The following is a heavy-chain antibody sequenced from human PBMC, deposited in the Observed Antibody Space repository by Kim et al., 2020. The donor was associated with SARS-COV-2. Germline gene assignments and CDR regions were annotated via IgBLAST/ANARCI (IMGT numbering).Heavy chain of an antibody. CDR3: ARRGYCSSTSCGENDAFDI. CDR2: IYPGDSDT. Sequence: GESLQISCKGSGYSFTSYWIGWVRQMPGKGLEWMGIIYPGDSDTRYSPSFQGQVTISADKSISTAYLQWSSLKASDTAMYYCARRGYCSSTSCGENDAFDIWGQGTMVTVSS. D-gene: IGHD2-2*01. J-gene: IGHJ3*02. V-gene: IGHV5-51*01. CDR1: GYSFTSYW.